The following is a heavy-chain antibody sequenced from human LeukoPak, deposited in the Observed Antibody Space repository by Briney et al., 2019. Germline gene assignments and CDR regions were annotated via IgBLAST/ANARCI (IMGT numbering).Heavy chain of an antibody. V-gene: IGHV4-30-4*01. CDR2: IYYSGST. CDR3: ARLTTIFEGWFDP. CDR1: GGSISSGDYY. D-gene: IGHD3-3*01. J-gene: IGHJ5*02. Sequence: PSQTLSLTCTVSGGSISSGDYYWSWIRQPPGKGLEWIGYIYYSGSTYYNPSLKSRVTISVDTSKNQLSLKLSSVTAADTAVYYCARLTTIFEGWFDPWGQGTLVTVSS.